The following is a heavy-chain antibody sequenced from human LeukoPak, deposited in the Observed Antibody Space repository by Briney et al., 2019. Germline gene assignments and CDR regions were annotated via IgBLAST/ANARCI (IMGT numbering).Heavy chain of an antibody. V-gene: IGHV3-53*01. CDR3: AKDEGRGIQLLWDV. J-gene: IGHJ6*02. Sequence: GGSLRLSCAASGFTVSSNYMSWVRLAPGKGLEWVSVIYSGGNTYYADSVKGRFTISRDNSTNTLYLQMNSLRAEDTAVYYCAKDEGRGIQLLWDVWGQGTTVTVSS. CDR1: GFTVSSNY. D-gene: IGHD5-18*01. CDR2: IYSGGNT.